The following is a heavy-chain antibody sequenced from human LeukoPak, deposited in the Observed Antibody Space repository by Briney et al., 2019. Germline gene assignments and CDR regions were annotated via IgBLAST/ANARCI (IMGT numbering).Heavy chain of an antibody. CDR2: ISSSGSTI. CDR3: ARGGAARPDI. J-gene: IGHJ3*02. CDR1: GFTFSSYE. V-gene: IGHV3-48*03. D-gene: IGHD6-6*01. Sequence: GSLRLSCAASGFTFSSYEMNWVRQAPGKGLEWVSYISSSGSTIYYADSVEGRFTISRDNARNSLYLQLNSLRAEDTALYYCARGGAARPDIWGQGTMVVVSS.